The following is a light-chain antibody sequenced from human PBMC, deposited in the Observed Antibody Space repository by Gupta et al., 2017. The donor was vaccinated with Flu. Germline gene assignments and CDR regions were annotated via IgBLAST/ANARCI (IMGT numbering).Light chain of an antibody. Sequence: DIQMTQSPSSVSASVGDTVTITCRASQSVLSWLVWYQQKPGKAPKLLIHSRSTLQTGVPPRFSGSGSDTDFTLTISSLQPEDFATYCCQQAHICPLTFGGGTTVEI. CDR1: QSVLSW. J-gene: IGKJ4*01. CDR2: SRS. V-gene: IGKV1D-12*01. CDR3: QQAHICPLT.